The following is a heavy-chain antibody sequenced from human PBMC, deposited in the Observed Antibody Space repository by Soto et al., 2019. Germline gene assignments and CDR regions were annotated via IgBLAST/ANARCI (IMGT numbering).Heavy chain of an antibody. CDR2: IAGVDI. Sequence: GGSLRLSCAGNGLTMSTYAMSWVRQAPGKGLEWVSTIAGVDIFYADSVQGRFTISIDNSKNLLFLQMHSPTADDTATYYCAKDHFKGNGIYDGFDVWGQGTTVTVSS. CDR3: AKDHFKGNGIYDGFDV. J-gene: IGHJ3*01. CDR1: GLTMSTYA. D-gene: IGHD1-20*01. V-gene: IGHV3-23*01.